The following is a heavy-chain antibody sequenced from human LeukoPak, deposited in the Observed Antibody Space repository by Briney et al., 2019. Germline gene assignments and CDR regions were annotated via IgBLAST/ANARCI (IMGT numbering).Heavy chain of an antibody. Sequence: GASVKVSCKASGGTFTSYAISWVRQAPGQGLEWMGRIIPILGIANYAQKFQGRVTITADKSTNTAYMELSSLRSEDTAVYYCASYGSGSYYNEQPNGMDVWGQGATVTVSS. V-gene: IGHV1-69*04. CDR3: ASYGSGSYYNEQPNGMDV. CDR1: GGTFTSYA. CDR2: IIPILGIA. D-gene: IGHD3-10*01. J-gene: IGHJ6*02.